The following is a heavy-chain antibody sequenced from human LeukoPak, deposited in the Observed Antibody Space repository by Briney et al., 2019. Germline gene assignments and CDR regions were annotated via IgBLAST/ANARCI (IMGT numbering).Heavy chain of an antibody. Sequence: KPGGSLRLSCAASGFTFSSYSMNWVRQAAGKGREWVSSISSSRSYIYYVDSVKGRFTITRDNAKNSLYLQMNSLRAEDTAVYYCSRDLPDEVPSFDLWGRGTLVTVSS. D-gene: IGHD1-1*01. V-gene: IGHV3-21*01. CDR3: SRDLPDEVPSFDL. CDR2: ISSSRSYI. CDR1: GFTFSSYS. J-gene: IGHJ2*01.